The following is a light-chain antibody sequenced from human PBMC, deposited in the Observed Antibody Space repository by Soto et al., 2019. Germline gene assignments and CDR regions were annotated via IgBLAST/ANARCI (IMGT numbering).Light chain of an antibody. CDR2: GGS. CDR1: QNLHSF. Sequence: EIVLTQSPSTLSVSPGERVTLSRRASQNLHSFLNWYQQRPGQAPRPLIYGGSKRAAGVPDRISGDGSGTDYTLTISSLEPEDFAVYYCQQRTRWSMTFGQGTQLE. CDR3: QQRTRWSMT. J-gene: IGKJ5*01. V-gene: IGKV3-11*01.